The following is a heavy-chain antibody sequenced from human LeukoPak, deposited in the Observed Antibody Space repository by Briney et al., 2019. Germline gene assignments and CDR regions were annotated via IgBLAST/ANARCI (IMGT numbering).Heavy chain of an antibody. J-gene: IGHJ4*02. D-gene: IGHD1-1*01. Sequence: SETLSLTCTVSGGSISSYYWSWIRQPPGKGLEWVANIYNSGTTNYNPSLQSRLTISVDTSKSQVSLRLSSVTAADAAIYYCARHFGYTQDYFDFWGQGTLVTVSS. CDR1: GGSISSYY. V-gene: IGHV4-59*08. CDR3: ARHFGYTQDYFDF. CDR2: IYNSGTT.